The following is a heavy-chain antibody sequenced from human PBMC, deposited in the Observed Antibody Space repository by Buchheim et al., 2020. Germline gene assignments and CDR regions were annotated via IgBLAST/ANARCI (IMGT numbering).Heavy chain of an antibody. D-gene: IGHD3-22*01. CDR3: ARDQQIVVITAPDY. Sequence: QVQLVESGGGVVQPGRSLRLSCAASGFTFSSYAMHWVRQAPGKGLEWVAVISYDGSNKYYADSVKGRFTISRDNSKNTLYLQMNSLGAEDTAVYYCARDQQIVVITAPDYWGQGTL. CDR2: ISYDGSNK. J-gene: IGHJ4*02. V-gene: IGHV3-30*04. CDR1: GFTFSSYA.